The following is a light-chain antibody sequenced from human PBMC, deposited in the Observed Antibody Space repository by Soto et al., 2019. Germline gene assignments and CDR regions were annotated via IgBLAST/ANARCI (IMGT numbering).Light chain of an antibody. J-gene: IGKJ1*01. CDR1: QGITNY. V-gene: IGKV1-27*01. CDR2: DAS. Sequence: DIPMTQSPSSLSASVGDRVTITCRASQGITNYLAWYQQKPGKVPKLLIYDASTLQSGVPSRFSGSGSGTGFTLTISSLQPEDVATYYCQNYNSVPWTFGQGTKVEVK. CDR3: QNYNSVPWT.